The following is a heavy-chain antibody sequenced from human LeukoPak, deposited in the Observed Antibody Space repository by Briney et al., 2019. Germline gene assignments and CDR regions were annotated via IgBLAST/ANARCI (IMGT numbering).Heavy chain of an antibody. J-gene: IGHJ5*02. Sequence: SETLSLTCTVSGGSLSSSNYYRGWIRQPPGTGLEWIGSIYYSGSTYYNPSLKSRVTISVDTSKNQFSLKLSSVTAADTAVYYCARPVPSRLGWFDPWGQGTLVTVSS. CDR3: ARPVPSRLGWFDP. D-gene: IGHD1-1*01. V-gene: IGHV4-39*01. CDR1: GGSLSSSNYY. CDR2: IYYSGST.